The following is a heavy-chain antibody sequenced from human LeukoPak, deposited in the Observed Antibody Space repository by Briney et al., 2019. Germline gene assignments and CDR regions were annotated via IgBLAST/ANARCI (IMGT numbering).Heavy chain of an antibody. CDR1: GFTFSDYS. CDR3: ARERGYSSSAFII. CDR2: ISRSSSTI. D-gene: IGHD5-18*01. V-gene: IGHV3-48*01. Sequence: PGGSLRLSCAASGFTFSDYSMNWVRQAPGKGLEWVSYISRSSSTIYYADPVKGRFTISRDNAKNSLFLQMNSLRAEDTAVYYCARERGYSSSAFIIWGQGTLVTVSS. J-gene: IGHJ4*02.